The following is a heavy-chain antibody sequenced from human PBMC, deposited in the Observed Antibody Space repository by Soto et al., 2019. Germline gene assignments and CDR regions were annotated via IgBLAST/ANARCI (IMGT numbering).Heavy chain of an antibody. CDR1: GGSTSSNY. V-gene: IGHV4-59*01. D-gene: IGHD6-13*01. J-gene: IGHJ4*02. Sequence: SETLSLTCTVSGGSTSSNYWTWIRQPPGKGLEWIGYVYNSGSTNYNPSLKSRVTISEDTSKSQFSLKVNSMTAADTAVYYCARYRREAVAGYTLDNWGQGILVTVSS. CDR3: ARYRREAVAGYTLDN. CDR2: VYNSGST.